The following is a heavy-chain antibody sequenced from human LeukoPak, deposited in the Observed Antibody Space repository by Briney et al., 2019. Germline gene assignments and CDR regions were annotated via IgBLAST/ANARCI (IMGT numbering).Heavy chain of an antibody. J-gene: IGHJ5*02. V-gene: IGHV1-18*01. D-gene: IGHD3/OR15-3a*01. CDR1: GYTFTSYG. CDR3: ARDRLVKGLGLNWFDP. CDR2: ISAYNGNT. Sequence: GASVKVSCKASGYTFTSYGISWVRQAPGQGLEWMGRISAYNGNTNYAQKLQGRVTMTTDTSTSTAYMELRSLRSDDTAVYYCARDRLVKGLGLNWFDPWGQGTLVTVSS.